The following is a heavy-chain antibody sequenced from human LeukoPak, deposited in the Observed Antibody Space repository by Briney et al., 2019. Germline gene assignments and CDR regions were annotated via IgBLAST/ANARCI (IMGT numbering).Heavy chain of an antibody. D-gene: IGHD4-11*01. CDR2: IRSNSDGGTI. CDR3: ATDFYDYT. J-gene: IGHJ5*02. CDR1: GFTFSSYG. V-gene: IGHV3-15*07. Sequence: GGSLRLSCAASGFTFSSYGMHWVRQAPGKGLEWVGRIRSNSDGGTIDYAASVKDRFTLSRDDSKDTLYLQLNSLQTADTAVYYCATDFYDYTWGQGTLVTVSS.